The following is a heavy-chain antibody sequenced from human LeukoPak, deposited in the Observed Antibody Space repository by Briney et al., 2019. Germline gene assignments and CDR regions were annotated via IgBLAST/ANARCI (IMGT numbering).Heavy chain of an antibody. Sequence: ASVKVSCKASGFTFTSNHIHCVRQAPGQGLEWMGVINPSGNSTSYAQKFQGRVTMTRDTSTSTVYMELSSLRSEDTAIYYCAKLAASETGEGSWGQGTLVTVSS. CDR1: GFTFTSNH. V-gene: IGHV1-46*01. CDR2: INPSGNST. J-gene: IGHJ5*02. CDR3: AKLAASETGEGS. D-gene: IGHD6-13*01.